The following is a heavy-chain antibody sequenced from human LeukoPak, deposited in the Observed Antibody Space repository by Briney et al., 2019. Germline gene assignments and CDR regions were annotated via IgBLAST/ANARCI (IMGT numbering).Heavy chain of an antibody. CDR1: GFTFSDYY. CDR2: ISSSGSTI. CDR3: AREGHPRTRGYCSSTSCKPFDY. J-gene: IGHJ4*02. D-gene: IGHD2-2*03. V-gene: IGHV3-11*01. Sequence: PGGSLRLSCAASGFTFSDYYMSWIRQAPGKGLEWVSYISSSGSTIDYADSVKGRFTISRDNAKNSLYLQMNSLRAGDTAVYYCAREGHPRTRGYCSSTSCKPFDYWGQGTLVTVSS.